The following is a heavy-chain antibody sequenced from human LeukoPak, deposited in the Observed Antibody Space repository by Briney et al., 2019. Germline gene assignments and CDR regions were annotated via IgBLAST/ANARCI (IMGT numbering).Heavy chain of an antibody. J-gene: IGHJ4*02. D-gene: IGHD5-24*01. V-gene: IGHV1-69*13. CDR2: IIPIFGTA. Sequence: SVKVSCKASEGTFSSYAISWVRQAPGQGLEWMGGIIPIFGTANYTQKFQGRVTITADESTSTAYMELSSLRSEDTAVYYCARGKDGYNYYFDYWGQGTLVTVSS. CDR3: ARGKDGYNYYFDY. CDR1: EGTFSSYA.